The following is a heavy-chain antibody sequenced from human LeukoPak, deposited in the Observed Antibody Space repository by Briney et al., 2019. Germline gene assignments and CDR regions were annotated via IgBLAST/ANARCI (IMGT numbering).Heavy chain of an antibody. J-gene: IGHJ4*02. CDR2: IYHSGYT. Sequence: SETLSLTCAVHGVSVSGYYWSWIRQSPGKGLEWIGEIYHSGYTNYNPSLKRRVTISAATSENQLSLRLTSVTAADAAVYYCARMRCGHTDNICYNYWGQGTLVTVSS. D-gene: IGHD2-8*01. V-gene: IGHV4-34*01. CDR3: ARMRCGHTDNICYNY. CDR1: GVSVSGYY.